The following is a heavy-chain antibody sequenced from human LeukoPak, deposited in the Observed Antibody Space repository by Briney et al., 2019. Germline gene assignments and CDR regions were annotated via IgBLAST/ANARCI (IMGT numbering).Heavy chain of an antibody. D-gene: IGHD3-3*01. CDR1: GYRFTSYW. Sequence: GASLKTSRKSSGYRFTSYWIGWVRQMPGKGLEWMGIIYPGDSDTRFSPSFQGQVTHSDGKSISTAFLPWRHLEAPRPALFSCAVTRTIFGVVIEYNWFDPWGQGTLVTVSS. CDR2: IYPGDSDT. V-gene: IGHV5-51*01. J-gene: IGHJ5*02. CDR3: AVTRTIFGVVIEYNWFDP.